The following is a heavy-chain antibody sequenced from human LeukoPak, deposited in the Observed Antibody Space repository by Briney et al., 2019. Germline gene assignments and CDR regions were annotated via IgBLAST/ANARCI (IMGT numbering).Heavy chain of an antibody. CDR2: MNPNSGNT. CDR1: GYTFTSYD. CDR3: ARGPLGYCSSTSCYYYMDV. V-gene: IGHV1-8*03. Sequence: GTSVKVSCKASGYTFTSYDINWVRQATGQGLEWMGWMNPNSGNTGYAQKFQGRVTITRNTSISTAYMELSRLRSDDTAVYYCARGPLGYCSSTSCYYYMDVWGKGTTVTVSS. D-gene: IGHD2-2*01. J-gene: IGHJ6*03.